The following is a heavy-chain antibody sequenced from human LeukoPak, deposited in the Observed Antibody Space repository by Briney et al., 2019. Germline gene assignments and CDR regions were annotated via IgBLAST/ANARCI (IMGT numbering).Heavy chain of an antibody. V-gene: IGHV4-59*01. CDR2: IYYSGST. CDR3: ARATYSSGWGTSDY. Sequence: PSETLSLTCTVSGGSISSYYWSWIRQPPGKGLEWIGYIYYSGSTNYNPSLKSRVTISVDTSKNQFSLKLSSVTAADTAVYYCARATYSSGWGTSDYWGQGTLVTVSP. D-gene: IGHD6-19*01. CDR1: GGSISSYY. J-gene: IGHJ4*02.